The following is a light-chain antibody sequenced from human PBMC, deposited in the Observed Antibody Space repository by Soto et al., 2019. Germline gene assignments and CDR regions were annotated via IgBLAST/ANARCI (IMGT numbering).Light chain of an antibody. V-gene: IGKV1-5*03. CDR3: KQYKSFSLT. CDR1: QGISSW. Sequence: IQLTQSPSSLSASVGDRVTITCRASQGISSWLAWYQQKPGKAPKLLIYKTYNLESGVQSRFSGSGSGTEFSLTIRSLQPDDFATYYCKQYKSFSLTFGGGTKVDIK. CDR2: KTY. J-gene: IGKJ4*01.